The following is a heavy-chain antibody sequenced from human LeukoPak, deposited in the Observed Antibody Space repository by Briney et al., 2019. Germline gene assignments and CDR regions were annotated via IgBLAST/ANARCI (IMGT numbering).Heavy chain of an antibody. D-gene: IGHD6-19*01. Sequence: PGGSLRLSCAASGFTFSSYSMNWVGQAPGKGLEGVSSISSSSSYIYYADSVKGRFTISRDNAKNSLYLQMNSLRAEDTAVYYCARGIAVAGTAFDIWGQGTMVTVSS. J-gene: IGHJ3*02. CDR3: ARGIAVAGTAFDI. V-gene: IGHV3-21*01. CDR2: ISSSSSYI. CDR1: GFTFSSYS.